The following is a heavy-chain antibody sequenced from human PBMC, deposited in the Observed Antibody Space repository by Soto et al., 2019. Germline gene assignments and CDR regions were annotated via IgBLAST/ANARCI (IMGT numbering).Heavy chain of an antibody. CDR3: ARHEATYYNFYGMDV. V-gene: IGHV5-51*01. J-gene: IGHJ6*02. CDR2: IHPGESDT. CDR1: GYSFPTYC. Sequence: PGESLQISSKIYGYSFPTYCIAWVRQMRGKGLEWMGSIHPGESDTRYSPSSQGQVTISADRSITTAYLQWSSLKASDTAMYYCARHEATYYNFYGMDVWGQGTTVTVSS.